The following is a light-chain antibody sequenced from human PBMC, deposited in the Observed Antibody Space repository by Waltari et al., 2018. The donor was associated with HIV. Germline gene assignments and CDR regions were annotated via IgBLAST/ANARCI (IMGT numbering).Light chain of an antibody. V-gene: IGLV2-14*01. CDR2: EVS. Sequence: QSALTQPASVSGSPGQSITISCTGTSSDAGGYNYVVWYQQHPVKAPKLMIYEVSNRPSGVSNRFSGSKSGNTASLTISGLQAEDEADYYCSSYTSSSTLVVFGGGTKLTVL. J-gene: IGLJ2*01. CDR3: SSYTSSSTLVV. CDR1: SSDAGGYNY.